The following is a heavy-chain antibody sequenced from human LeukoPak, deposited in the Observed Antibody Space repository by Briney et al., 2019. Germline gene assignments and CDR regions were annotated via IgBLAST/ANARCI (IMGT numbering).Heavy chain of an antibody. Sequence: GGSLRLSCAASGFIFSSYWMNWVRQAPGKGLEWVANIKQDGSEKYYVDSVKGRFAISRDNAKNSLYLQMNSLRAEDTAVYYCVRGWGDFDYWGQGTLVTVSS. CDR2: IKQDGSEK. D-gene: IGHD3-16*01. CDR3: VRGWGDFDY. J-gene: IGHJ4*02. CDR1: GFIFSSYW. V-gene: IGHV3-7*02.